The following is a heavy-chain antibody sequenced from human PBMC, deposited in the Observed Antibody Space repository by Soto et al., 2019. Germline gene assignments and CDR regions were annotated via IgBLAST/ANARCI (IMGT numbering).Heavy chain of an antibody. V-gene: IGHV1-18*01. Sequence: QVHLVQSGAEVKKPGASVKVSCKASGYTFTSYGITWVRQAPGQGLEWMGWISAHNGNTDYAQKLQGRGIVTRDTSTSTAYMELRCLISEDTAVYYCARGRYGAYWGQGALVTVSS. CDR1: GYTFTSYG. CDR3: ARGRYGAY. D-gene: IGHD3-10*01. J-gene: IGHJ4*02. CDR2: ISAHNGNT.